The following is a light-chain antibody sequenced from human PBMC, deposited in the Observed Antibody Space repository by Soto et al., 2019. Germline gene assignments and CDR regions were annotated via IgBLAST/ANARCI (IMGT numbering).Light chain of an antibody. J-gene: IGKJ5*01. CDR3: QQGSTTPIT. V-gene: IGKV1-39*01. CDR2: SAF. CDR1: QSISSY. Sequence: DIQITQSPFSLSASVGDRVTITCRASQSISSYLNWYQQKPGEAPRLLVYSAFRIQSGVPSRFNASGSGTDFTLSISSLQPEDFSTYYCQQGSTTPITFGLGTRLEIK.